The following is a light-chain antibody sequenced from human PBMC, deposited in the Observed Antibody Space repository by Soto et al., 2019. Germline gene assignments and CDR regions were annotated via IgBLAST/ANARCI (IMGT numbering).Light chain of an antibody. CDR1: QSISTW. CDR2: KAS. J-gene: IGKJ1*01. CDR3: QHYNSYPT. Sequence: DIQMTQSPSTLSASVGDRVTITCRASQSISTWLAWYQQKPGKAPNLLIYKASSLESGVPPRFSGSGSGTEFPLTISRLQPDDFATYYCQHYNSYPTFGQGTKVEIK. V-gene: IGKV1-5*03.